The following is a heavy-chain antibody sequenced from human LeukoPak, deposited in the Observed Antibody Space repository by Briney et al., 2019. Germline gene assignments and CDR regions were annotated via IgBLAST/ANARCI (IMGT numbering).Heavy chain of an antibody. CDR1: GFTFSSYA. CDR3: ASYSSSWYMFFDY. V-gene: IGHV3-23*01. CDR2: ISGSGGST. D-gene: IGHD6-13*01. Sequence: PGGSLRLSCAASGFTFSSYAVSWVRQAPGKGLEWVSAISGSGGSTYYADSVKGRFTISRDNSKNTLYLQMNSLRAGDTAVYYCASYSSSWYMFFDYWGQGTLVTVSS. J-gene: IGHJ4*02.